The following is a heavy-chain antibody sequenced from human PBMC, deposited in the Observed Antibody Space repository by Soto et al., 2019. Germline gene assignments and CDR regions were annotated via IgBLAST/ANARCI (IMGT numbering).Heavy chain of an antibody. D-gene: IGHD6-19*01. CDR3: ARSETAGHRGFDI. J-gene: IGHJ3*02. Sequence: QVQLVQSGAEMREPGSSVKVSCKASGGTFSSSAINWLRQAPGQGPEWMGGIIPTFGTANYIEKFRGRVTITADTSTRTASMEVSSLTSEDTAMYFCARSETAGHRGFDIWGQGTMVTVSS. V-gene: IGHV1-69*06. CDR2: IIPTFGTA. CDR1: GGTFSSSA.